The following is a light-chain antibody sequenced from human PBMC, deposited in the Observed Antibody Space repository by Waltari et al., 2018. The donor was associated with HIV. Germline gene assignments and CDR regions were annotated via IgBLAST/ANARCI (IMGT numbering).Light chain of an antibody. V-gene: IGKV3-11*01. CDR1: QSVNTY. J-gene: IGKJ4*01. CDR3: QQRANLPRRVT. CDR2: DSS. Sequence: EIVLTQSPATLSLSPGQRAALPGRASQSVNTYLVCDQQQPGQPPRLLIYDSSIRAPGIPARFSGSGSGTDFTLPISSLEPEDSATYYCQQRANLPRRVTFGGGTKVEI.